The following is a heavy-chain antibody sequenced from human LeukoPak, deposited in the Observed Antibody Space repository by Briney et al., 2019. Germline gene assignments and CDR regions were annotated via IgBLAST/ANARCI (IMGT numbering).Heavy chain of an antibody. D-gene: IGHD3-10*01. Sequence: ASVKVSCKASGYTFTSYYMHWVRQAPGQGLEWMGWINPNSGGTNYAQKFQGRVTMTRDKSIRTAYMELSRLTSDDTAVYYCARNIWFGESADAFDIWGQGTMVTVSS. V-gene: IGHV1-2*02. CDR3: ARNIWFGESADAFDI. CDR1: GYTFTSYY. J-gene: IGHJ3*02. CDR2: INPNSGGT.